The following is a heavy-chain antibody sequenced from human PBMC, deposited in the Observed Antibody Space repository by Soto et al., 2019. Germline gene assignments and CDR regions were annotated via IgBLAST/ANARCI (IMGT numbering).Heavy chain of an antibody. CDR2: IYYSGST. D-gene: IGHD3-10*01. CDR3: ARGGTMVRGVISYYYYYMDV. V-gene: IGHV4-59*01. Sequence: SETLSLTCPVSGGSISSYYWSWIRQPPGKGLEWIGYIYYSGSTNYNPSLKSRVTISVDTSKNQFSLKLSSVTAADTAVYYCARGGTMVRGVISYYYYYMDVWGKGTTVTVSS. CDR1: GGSISSYY. J-gene: IGHJ6*03.